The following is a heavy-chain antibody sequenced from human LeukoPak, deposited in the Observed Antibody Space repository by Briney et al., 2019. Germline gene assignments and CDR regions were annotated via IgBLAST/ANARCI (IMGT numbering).Heavy chain of an antibody. Sequence: SETLSLTCAVYGGSFSGYYWSWIRQPPGKGLEWIGEINHSGSTNYNPSLTSRVTISVDTSKNQFSLKLSSVTAADTAVYYCARIAALIDYWGQGTLVTVSS. CDR2: INHSGST. CDR3: ARIAALIDY. D-gene: IGHD6-6*01. V-gene: IGHV4-34*01. J-gene: IGHJ4*02. CDR1: GGSFSGYY.